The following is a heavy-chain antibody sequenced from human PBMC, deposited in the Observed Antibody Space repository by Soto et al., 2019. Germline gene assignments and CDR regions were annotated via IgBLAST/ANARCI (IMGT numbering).Heavy chain of an antibody. V-gene: IGHV3-33*01. J-gene: IGHJ4*02. CDR3: ASAGGTTVTGIWHFDS. D-gene: IGHD4-17*01. Sequence: QVQLEESGGGVVQPGRSLRLSCEASGFTFNTYSMHWVRQPPGKGLEWLAAIWYDGTQKYYADSVKGRFIISRDNSKKALYLEMNSLRAEDTAVYYCASAGGTTVTGIWHFDSWGQGTLVTVSS. CDR2: IWYDGTQK. CDR1: GFTFNTYS.